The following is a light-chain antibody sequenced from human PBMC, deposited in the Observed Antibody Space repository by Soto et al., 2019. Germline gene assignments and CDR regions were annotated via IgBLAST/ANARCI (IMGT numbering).Light chain of an antibody. V-gene: IGKV1-39*01. CDR1: QDISSY. CDR3: QQTYSTLFT. J-gene: IGKJ3*01. CDR2: AAS. Sequence: IQMTQSPSSLSASVGDSVTITCRASQDISSYLNWYQQKPGKAPKLLIYAASTLHSGVPSRFSGSESGTDFTLTISSLQPEDFATYYCQQTYSTLFTFGPGTKSGFQT.